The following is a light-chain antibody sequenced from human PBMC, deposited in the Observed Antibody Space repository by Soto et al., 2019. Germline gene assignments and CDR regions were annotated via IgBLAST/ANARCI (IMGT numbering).Light chain of an antibody. J-gene: IGKJ5*01. V-gene: IGKV3-11*01. CDR3: QQYENLPT. CDR2: DAS. CDR1: QSVSSY. Sequence: EIVLKQSHATLSLSPVERATLSCRASQSVSSYLAWYQQKPGQAPRLLIYDASNRATGIPARFRGSGSGTNFTFTISRLQPEDIATYDCQQYENLPTFGQGTRLEI.